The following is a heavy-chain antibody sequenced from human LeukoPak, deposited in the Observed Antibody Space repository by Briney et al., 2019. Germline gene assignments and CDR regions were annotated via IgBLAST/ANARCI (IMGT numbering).Heavy chain of an antibody. J-gene: IGHJ4*02. Sequence: GGSLRLSCAASGFTFSTYIMNWVRQTPGKGLEWVSSIGTSTSYIYYADSVKGRLTISRDNAKNSLYLEMNSLRAEDTAVYYCARDTPRHYGDPDYFDYWGQGTLVTVSS. CDR3: ARDTPRHYGDPDYFDY. CDR1: GFTFSTYI. CDR2: IGTSTSYI. D-gene: IGHD4-17*01. V-gene: IGHV3-21*01.